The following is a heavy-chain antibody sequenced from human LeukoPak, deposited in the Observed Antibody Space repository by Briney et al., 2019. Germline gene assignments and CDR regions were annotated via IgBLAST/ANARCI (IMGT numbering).Heavy chain of an antibody. V-gene: IGHV4-4*07. Sequence: SETLSLTCTVSGGSISSYYWSWIRQPAGKGLEWIGNIFYSGSTYYSPSLKSRVTMSVDTFKNQFSLKLSSVTAADTAVYYCARGVSAWGQGTLVTVSS. D-gene: IGHD5/OR15-5a*01. CDR3: ARGVSA. CDR2: IFYSGST. CDR1: GGSISSYY. J-gene: IGHJ5*02.